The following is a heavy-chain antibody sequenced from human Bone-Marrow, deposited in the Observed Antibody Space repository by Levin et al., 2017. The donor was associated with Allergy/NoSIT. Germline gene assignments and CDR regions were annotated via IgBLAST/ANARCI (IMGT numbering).Heavy chain of an antibody. D-gene: IGHD2-15*01. Sequence: PGGSLRLSCAASGFTFSRHTMNWVRLAPGRGLEWVASITSGSKYIYYADSVKGRFTISRDNAKSALFLQMHSLTAEDTAVYYCTRVIPAALYYFDYWGQGTLVTVSS. CDR3: TRVIPAALYYFDY. V-gene: IGHV3-21*01. CDR2: ITSGSKYI. CDR1: GFTFSRHT. J-gene: IGHJ4*02.